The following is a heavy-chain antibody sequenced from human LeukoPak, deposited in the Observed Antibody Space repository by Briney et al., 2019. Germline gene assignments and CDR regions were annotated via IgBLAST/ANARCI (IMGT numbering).Heavy chain of an antibody. V-gene: IGHV5-51*01. CDR2: IYLGDSDT. Sequence: GESLKISCKGSGYNFTNYWIGWVRQMPGKGLEWMWIIYLGDSDTRYSPSFQGQVTISADKSISTSYLQWSSLRASDTAMYYCARYVAALDYWGQGTLVTVSS. J-gene: IGHJ4*02. CDR3: ARYVAALDY. D-gene: IGHD3-16*01. CDR1: GYNFTNYW.